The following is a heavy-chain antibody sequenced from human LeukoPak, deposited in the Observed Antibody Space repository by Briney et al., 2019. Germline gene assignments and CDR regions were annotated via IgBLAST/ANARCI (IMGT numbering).Heavy chain of an antibody. CDR3: ARDLELERDRWNYFES. CDR2: IYSGGAT. Sequence: GGSLRLSCAASGFTVSRNYMSWVRQAPGKGLEWVSLIYSGGATYYSDSVKGRFTISRDNSKNTLYLQMNSLRAEDTAVYYCARDLELERDRWNYFESWGQGTLVTVSS. J-gene: IGHJ4*02. CDR1: GFTVSRNY. V-gene: IGHV3-66*01. D-gene: IGHD1-1*01.